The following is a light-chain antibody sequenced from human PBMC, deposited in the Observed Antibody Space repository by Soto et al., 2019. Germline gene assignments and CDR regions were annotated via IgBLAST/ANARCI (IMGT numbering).Light chain of an antibody. CDR3: QQRSNWPC. V-gene: IGKV3-11*01. Sequence: EIVLTHSPATLSLSPGERATLSCRASQSVSRYLAWYQQKPGQAPRLLIYDASNRATGIPARFSGSGSGTEFTLTLSSLEPEDFPVYNCQQRSNWPCVGPGTKVAIK. CDR2: DAS. J-gene: IGKJ3*01. CDR1: QSVSRY.